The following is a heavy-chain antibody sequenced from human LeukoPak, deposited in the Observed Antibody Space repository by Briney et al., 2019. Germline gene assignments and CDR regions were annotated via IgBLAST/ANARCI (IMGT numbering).Heavy chain of an antibody. CDR1: GGSISSYY. J-gene: IGHJ5*02. CDR2: IYTSGST. Sequence: SSETLSLTCTVSGGSISSYYWSWIRQPAGKGLELIGRIYTSGSTNYNPSLKSRVTMPVDTSKNQFSLKLSSVTAADTAVYYCARAPTGTGGWNWFDPWGQGTLVTVSS. D-gene: IGHD1-1*01. V-gene: IGHV4-4*07. CDR3: ARAPTGTGGWNWFDP.